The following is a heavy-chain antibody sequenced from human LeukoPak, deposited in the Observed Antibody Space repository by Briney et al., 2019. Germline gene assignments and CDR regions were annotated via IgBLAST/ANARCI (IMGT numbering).Heavy chain of an antibody. V-gene: IGHV7-4-1*02. Sequence: ASVKVSCKASGYTLTSYAMNWVRQAPGQGLEWMGWINTNTGNPTYAQGFTGRFVFSLDTSVSTAYLQISSLKAEDTAVYYCARGVPAATYYYYYYMDVWGKGTTVTVSS. CDR2: INTNTGNP. D-gene: IGHD2-2*01. CDR1: GYTLTSYA. CDR3: ARGVPAATYYYYYYMDV. J-gene: IGHJ6*03.